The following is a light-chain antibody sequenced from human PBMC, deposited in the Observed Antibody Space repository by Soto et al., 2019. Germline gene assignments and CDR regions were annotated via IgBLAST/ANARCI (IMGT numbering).Light chain of an antibody. V-gene: IGKV1-9*01. Sequence: DIQLTQSPSFLSASVGDRVTIICRASQGISSSLDWYQQKPGKAPKLLSSAASTFQSGVPSRFSGSGSGTEFTLTISSLQPEDVATYYCQQLNTCPRTFCQGTKVEIQ. J-gene: IGKJ1*01. CDR2: AAS. CDR1: QGISSS. CDR3: QQLNTCPRT.